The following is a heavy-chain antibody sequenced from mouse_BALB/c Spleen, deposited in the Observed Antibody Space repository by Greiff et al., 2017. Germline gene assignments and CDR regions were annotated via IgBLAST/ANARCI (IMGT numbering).Heavy chain of an antibody. CDR3: ARGVGDYGAMDY. J-gene: IGHJ4*01. D-gene: IGHD2-4*01. CDR1: GYTFTSYW. V-gene: IGHV1S81*02. CDR2: INPSNGRT. Sequence: QVQLKQPGAELVKPGASVKLSCKASGYTFTSYWMHWVKQRPGQGLEWIGEINPSNGRTNYNEKFKSKATLTVDKSSSTAYMQLSSLTSEDSAVYYCARGVGDYGAMDYWGQGTSVTVSS.